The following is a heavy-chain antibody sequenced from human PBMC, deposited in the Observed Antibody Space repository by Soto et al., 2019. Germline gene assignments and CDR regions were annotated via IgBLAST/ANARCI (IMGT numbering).Heavy chain of an antibody. CDR1: GFTLSSYG. J-gene: IGHJ4*02. CDR3: AKLYYYDSSGYYPIDY. V-gene: IGHV3-30*18. Sequence: PGPSLRLSCAASGFTLSSYGMHWVRQAPGKGLEWVAVISSDGSTKYYADSVKGRFTISRDNSKNTLYLQMNSLRPEDTAVYYCAKLYYYDSSGYYPIDYWGQGT. CDR2: ISSDGSTK. D-gene: IGHD3-22*01.